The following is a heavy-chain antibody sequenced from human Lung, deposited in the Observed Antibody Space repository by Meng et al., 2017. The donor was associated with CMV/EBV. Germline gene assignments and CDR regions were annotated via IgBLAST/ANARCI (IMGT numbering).Heavy chain of an antibody. D-gene: IGHD2-2*01. Sequence: GGSLRPSCAASGYTFADYTTHWVRQVPGKGLQWVSLLSWDGGTTFYADSVKGRVTISRDISENSLYLQMNSLRSEDTAVNYCAKDISFHGLAPLSNWGRGTLVTVSS. J-gene: IGHJ4*02. CDR3: AKDISFHGLAPLSN. CDR2: LSWDGGTT. CDR1: GYTFADYT. V-gene: IGHV3-43*01.